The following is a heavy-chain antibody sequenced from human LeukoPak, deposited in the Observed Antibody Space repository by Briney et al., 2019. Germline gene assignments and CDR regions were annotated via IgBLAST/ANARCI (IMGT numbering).Heavy chain of an antibody. D-gene: IGHD3-9*01. J-gene: IGHJ3*02. V-gene: IGHV4-59*01. CDR2: LSKSGNP. Sequence: SETLSLTCAVYGGSFSGYYWSWIRLPPGKGLEWIGYLSKSGNPNYSPSLKSRVTIFGDTSKTQFFLKLSSVTAADTAVYYCARARYVNSFYAFDIWGQGTLVTVSS. CDR3: ARARYVNSFYAFDI. CDR1: GGSFSGYY.